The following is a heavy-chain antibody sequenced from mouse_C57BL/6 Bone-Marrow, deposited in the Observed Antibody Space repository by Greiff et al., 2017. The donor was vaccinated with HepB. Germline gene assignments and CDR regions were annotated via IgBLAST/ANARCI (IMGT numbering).Heavy chain of an antibody. J-gene: IGHJ2*01. CDR2: IHPNSGST. Sequence: VQLQQPGAELVKPGASVKLSCKASGYTFTSYWMHWVKQRPGQGLEWIGMIHPNSGSTNYNEKFKSKATLTVDKSSSTAYMQLSSLTSEDSAVYYCARYLCGSSLYYFDYWGQGTTLTVSS. CDR1: GYTFTSYW. V-gene: IGHV1-64*01. D-gene: IGHD1-1*01. CDR3: ARYLCGSSLYYFDY.